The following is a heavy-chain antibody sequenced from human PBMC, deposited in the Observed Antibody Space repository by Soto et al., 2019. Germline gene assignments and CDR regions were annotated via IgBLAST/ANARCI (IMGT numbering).Heavy chain of an antibody. CDR3: ARVRCSSTSCYVEDNPTNWFDP. CDR1: GFTVSSNY. D-gene: IGHD2-2*01. Sequence: GESLKISCAASGFTVSSNYMSWVRQAPGKGLEWVSVIYSGGSTYYADSVKGRFTISRDNSKNTLYLQMNSLRAEDTAVYYCARVRCSSTSCYVEDNPTNWFDPWGQGTLVTVSS. V-gene: IGHV3-66*01. J-gene: IGHJ5*02. CDR2: IYSGGST.